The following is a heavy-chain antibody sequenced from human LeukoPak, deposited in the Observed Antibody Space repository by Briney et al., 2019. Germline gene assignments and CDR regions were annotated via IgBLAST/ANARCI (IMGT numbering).Heavy chain of an antibody. CDR3: ASTTRKLGAYYYYMDV. J-gene: IGHJ6*03. Sequence: SETLSLTCTVSGGSISSDYWSWIRQPPGKGLEWIGYIYFSGSTNYNPSLKSRVTISVDTSKNQFSLKLSSVTAADTAVYYCASTTRKLGAYYYYMDVWGKGTTVTISS. D-gene: IGHD1-26*01. CDR2: IYFSGST. CDR1: GGSISSDY. V-gene: IGHV4-59*12.